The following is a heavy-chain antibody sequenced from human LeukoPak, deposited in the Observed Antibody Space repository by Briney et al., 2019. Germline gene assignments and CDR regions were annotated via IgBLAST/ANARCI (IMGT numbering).Heavy chain of an antibody. J-gene: IGHJ4*02. D-gene: IGHD6-13*01. CDR1: GLTFSSYA. CDR3: AKDHSSWLYDY. CDR2: ISGRGDNT. Sequence: GGSLRLSCAVSGLTFSSYAMIWVRQAPGKGLEWVSGISGRGDNTYYGDSVKGRFTISRDNSKNTLYLQMNSLRVEDTAVYYCAKDHSSWLYDYWGQGTLVTVSS. V-gene: IGHV3-23*01.